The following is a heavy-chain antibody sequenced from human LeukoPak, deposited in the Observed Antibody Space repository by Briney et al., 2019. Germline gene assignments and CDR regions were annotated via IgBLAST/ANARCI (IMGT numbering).Heavy chain of an antibody. CDR3: ARDRDFWSGYYDFDY. D-gene: IGHD3-3*01. Sequence: SVKVSCKASGVTFSSYAISWVRQAPGQGLEWMGGIIPIFGTANYAQKFQGRVTITADESTSTAYMELSSLRSEDTAVYYCARDRDFWSGYYDFDYWGQGTLVTVSS. CDR2: IIPIFGTA. J-gene: IGHJ4*02. CDR1: GVTFSSYA. V-gene: IGHV1-69*13.